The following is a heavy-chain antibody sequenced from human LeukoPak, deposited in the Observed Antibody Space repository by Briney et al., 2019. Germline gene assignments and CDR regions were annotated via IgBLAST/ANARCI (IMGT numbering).Heavy chain of an antibody. V-gene: IGHV5-10-1*01. CDR2: IDSSDSYT. Sequence: GESLKISCKGSGYSFTSYWISWVRQMPGKGLEWMGRIDSSDSYTNYSPSFQGHVTISADKSISTAYLQWSSLKASDTAMYYCARLGWSGAYYYYGMDVWGQGTTVTVSS. J-gene: IGHJ6*02. CDR3: ARLGWSGAYYYYGMDV. CDR1: GYSFTSYW. D-gene: IGHD2-15*01.